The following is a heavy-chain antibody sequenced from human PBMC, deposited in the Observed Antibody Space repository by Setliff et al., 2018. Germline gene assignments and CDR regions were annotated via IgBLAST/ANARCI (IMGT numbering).Heavy chain of an antibody. V-gene: IGHV4-39*01. D-gene: IGHD4-17*01. J-gene: IGHJ6*02. CDR1: GYSITSSSYY. Sequence: SETLSLTCTVSGYSITSSSYYWGWVRQPPGKGLEWIGTIFWSGTTYYNPSLNSRGTISVDTSRDQFSLRLSSVTAADTAVYYCARSYGGLDYGVYYYYYGMDVWGQGTTVTVSS. CDR2: IFWSGTT. CDR3: ARSYGGLDYGVYYYYYGMDV.